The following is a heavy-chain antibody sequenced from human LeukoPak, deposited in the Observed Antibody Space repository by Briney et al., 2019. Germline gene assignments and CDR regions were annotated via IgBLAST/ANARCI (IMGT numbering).Heavy chain of an antibody. D-gene: IGHD6-19*01. V-gene: IGHV3-23*01. CDR1: GFSFSSHG. J-gene: IGHJ4*02. Sequence: GGSLRLSCAASGFSFSSHGMNWVRQAPGKGLEWVSGITSGTRTYYSDYVMDRFSISRNNSKNTMYLQQNSLIAEDTTVYYYAGDIGWLGFDYWGQGILVTVSS. CDR3: AGDIGWLGFDY. CDR2: ITSGTRT.